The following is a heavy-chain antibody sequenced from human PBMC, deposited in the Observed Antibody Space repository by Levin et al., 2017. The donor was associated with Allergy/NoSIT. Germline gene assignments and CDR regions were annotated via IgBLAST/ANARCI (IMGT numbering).Heavy chain of an antibody. CDR1: GDSISSGHYY. D-gene: IGHD2-8*02. J-gene: IGHJ5*01. V-gene: IGHV4-31*03. CDR3: ARVRNAGGRGWFDS. CDR2: SYYSGTA. Sequence: SQTLSLTCTVSGDSISSGHYYWSWIRQPPGKGLEWIGHSYYSGTAYYNPSLTSRLTIPVDTSQNQFSLKLSSVTAADTAVYYCARVRNAGGRGWFDSWGQGTLVTVSS.